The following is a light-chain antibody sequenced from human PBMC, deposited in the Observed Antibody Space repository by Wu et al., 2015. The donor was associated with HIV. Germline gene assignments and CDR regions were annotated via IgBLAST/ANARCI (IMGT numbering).Light chain of an antibody. CDR3: QPYNNWPPWT. CDR1: QSIDSN. Sequence: PRGRATLSCRASQSIDSNLAWYQQKPGQAPRLLIYDASTRATGIPARFSGSGSGTDFTLTINIMQSEDFAVYYCQPYNNWPPWTFGQGTKVEIK. V-gene: IGKV3-15*01. J-gene: IGKJ1*01. CDR2: DAS.